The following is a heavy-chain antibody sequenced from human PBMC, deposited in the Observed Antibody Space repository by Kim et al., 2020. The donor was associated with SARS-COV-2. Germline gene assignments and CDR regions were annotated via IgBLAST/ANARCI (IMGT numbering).Heavy chain of an antibody. V-gene: IGHV4-59*09. CDR2: T. CDR3: ARGMYSGDLDL. J-gene: IGHJ2*01. D-gene: IGHD1-26*01. Sequence: TNYNPSLKSRVTISADTSRDQFSLRLSSVTAADTAVYYCARGMYSGDLDLWGRGTLVTVSS.